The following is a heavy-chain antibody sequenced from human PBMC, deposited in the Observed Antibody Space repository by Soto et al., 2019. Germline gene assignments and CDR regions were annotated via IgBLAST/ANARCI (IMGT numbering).Heavy chain of an antibody. CDR1: GFTFSNAW. V-gene: IGHV3-23*01. D-gene: IGHD2-8*01. CDR3: AKPRVYCTNGVCPAAS. CDR2: VTGSGSTA. Sequence: GGSLRLSCAASGFTFSNAWMSWVRQAPGKGLEWVSAVTGSGSTAFYADSVKGRFTISRDNSNYTLYLQMDSLRAEDTALYFCAKPRVYCTNGVCPAASWGQGVLVTVSS. J-gene: IGHJ5*02.